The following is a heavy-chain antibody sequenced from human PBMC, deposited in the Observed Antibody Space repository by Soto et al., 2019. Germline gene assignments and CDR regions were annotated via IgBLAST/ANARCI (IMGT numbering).Heavy chain of an antibody. Sequence: SETLSLTCTVSGGSISSGGYYWSWIRQHPGKGLEWIGYIYYSGSTYYNPSLKSRVTISVDTSKNQFSLKLSSVTAADTAVYYCASERDSDSSSGYYYVCKPPGCYCDMDVRGQGTKVTVSS. J-gene: IGHJ6*02. V-gene: IGHV4-31*03. CDR3: ASERDSDSSSGYYYVCKPPGCYCDMDV. CDR2: IYYSGST. D-gene: IGHD3-22*01. CDR1: GGSISSGGYY.